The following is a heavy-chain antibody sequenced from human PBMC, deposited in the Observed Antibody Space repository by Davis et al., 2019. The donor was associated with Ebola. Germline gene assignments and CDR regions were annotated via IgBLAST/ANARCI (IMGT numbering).Heavy chain of an antibody. Sequence: MPGGSLRLSCTVSGGSISSSSYYWGWIRQPPGKGLEWIGSIYYSGSTYYNPSLKSRVTISVDTSKNQFSLKLSSVTAADTAVYYCAREAGSTYYYYGMDVWGQGTTVTVSS. D-gene: IGHD6-19*01. J-gene: IGHJ6*02. V-gene: IGHV4-39*02. CDR3: AREAGSTYYYYGMDV. CDR1: GGSISSSSYY. CDR2: IYYSGST.